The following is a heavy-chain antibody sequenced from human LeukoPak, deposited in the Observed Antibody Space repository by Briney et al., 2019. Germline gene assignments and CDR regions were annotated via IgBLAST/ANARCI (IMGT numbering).Heavy chain of an antibody. V-gene: IGHV4-59*12. CDR1: GGSISSYY. CDR2: IYYSGST. D-gene: IGHD3-10*01. Sequence: PSETLSLTCTVSGGSISSYYWSWIRQPPGKGLEWIGYIYYSGSTNYNPSLKSRVTISVDTSKNQFSLKLSSVIAADTAVYYCARVAGFGELLGFDYWGQGTLVTVSS. CDR3: ARVAGFGELLGFDY. J-gene: IGHJ4*02.